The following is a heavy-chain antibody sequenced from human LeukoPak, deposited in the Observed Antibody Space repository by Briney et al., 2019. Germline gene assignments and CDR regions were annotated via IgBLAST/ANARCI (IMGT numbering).Heavy chain of an antibody. V-gene: IGHV3-48*03. D-gene: IGHD6-19*01. CDR2: ISRSGSTR. Sequence: PGGSLRLSCAASGFTFSSYEMNWVRQAPGKGLEWVSYISRSGSTRTYADSVKGRFTVSRDNAQNSLYLEMNSLRAEDTAAYYCAREIVSAVAGNFDYWGQGTLVTVSS. CDR3: AREIVSAVAGNFDY. J-gene: IGHJ4*02. CDR1: GFTFSSYE.